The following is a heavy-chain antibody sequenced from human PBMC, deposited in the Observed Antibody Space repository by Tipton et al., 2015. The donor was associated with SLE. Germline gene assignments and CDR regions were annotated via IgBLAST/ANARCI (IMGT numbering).Heavy chain of an antibody. V-gene: IGHV4-59*01. CDR1: GGAISSYY. J-gene: IGHJ3*01. D-gene: IGHD1-26*01. Sequence: TLSLTCTVSGGAISSYYWSWIRQSPGKGLEWIGYIYNSGSTNYNPSLKSRVTISLDTSQNQFSLTLSSVTAADTAVYYCARVDADIVGASAFDVWGQGTMVIVSS. CDR2: IYNSGST. CDR3: ARVDADIVGASAFDV.